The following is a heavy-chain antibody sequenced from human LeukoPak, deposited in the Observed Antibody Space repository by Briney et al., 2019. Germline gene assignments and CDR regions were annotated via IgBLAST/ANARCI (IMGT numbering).Heavy chain of an antibody. CDR1: GYTFNSYG. D-gene: IGHD2/OR15-2a*01. CDR3: ARVTVAGTFYPDY. Sequence: ASVKVSCKASGYTFNSYGMSWVRQAPGQGLECMGWISAYNGKTNYAQKFQGRVTMTTDTSTSTAYLELKSLRSGDTAVYYCARVTVAGTFYPDYWGQGTLVTVSS. CDR2: ISAYNGKT. J-gene: IGHJ4*02. V-gene: IGHV1-18*01.